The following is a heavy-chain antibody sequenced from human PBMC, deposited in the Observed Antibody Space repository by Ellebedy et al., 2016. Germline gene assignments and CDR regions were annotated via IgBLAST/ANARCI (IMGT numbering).Heavy chain of an antibody. CDR3: EHRTTVTSVDY. D-gene: IGHD4-17*01. Sequence: SGPTLVKPTQTLTLTCTFSGFSLSTSAVVVGWVRQPPGRAPEWLAFIYGNDDKRYSPSLKSRLTITKDTSKNQVVLTLTNMDPVDTATYYCEHRTTVTSVDYWGQGTLVTVSS. J-gene: IGHJ4*02. CDR2: IYGNDDK. CDR1: GFSLSTSAVV. V-gene: IGHV2-5*01.